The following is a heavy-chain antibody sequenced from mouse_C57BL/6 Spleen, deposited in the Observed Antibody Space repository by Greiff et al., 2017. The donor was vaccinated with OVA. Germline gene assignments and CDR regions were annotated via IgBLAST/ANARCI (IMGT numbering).Heavy chain of an antibody. CDR2: SRNKANDYKT. D-gene: IGHD2-4*01. V-gene: IGHV7-1*01. CDR3: ARDGYEYERNWLAY. CDR1: GFTFSDFY. Sequence: EVKLMESGGGLVQSGRSLRLSCATSGFTFSDFYMEWVRQAPGKGLEWIAASRNKANDYKTEYSASVKGRFIVSRDTSHSILYLPRNALRAEDTARYDCARDGYEYERNWLAYWGQGTLVTVSA. J-gene: IGHJ3*01.